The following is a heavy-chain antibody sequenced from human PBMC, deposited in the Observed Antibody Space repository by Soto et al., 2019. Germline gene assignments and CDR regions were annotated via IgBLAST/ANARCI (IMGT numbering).Heavy chain of an antibody. V-gene: IGHV3-48*04. J-gene: IGHJ4*02. CDR1: GFTFSSYS. D-gene: IGHD3-10*01. CDR3: AREPGSGSLDY. CDR2: ISSSSSTI. Sequence: GGSLRLSCAASGFTFSSYSMNWVRQAPGKGLEWVSYISSSSSTIYYADSVKGRFTISRDNAKNTLYLQMNGLRAEDTAVFYWAREPGSGSLDYWGQGTLVTVS.